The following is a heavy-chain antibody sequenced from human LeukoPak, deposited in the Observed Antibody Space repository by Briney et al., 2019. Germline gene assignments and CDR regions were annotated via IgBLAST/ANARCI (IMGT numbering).Heavy chain of an antibody. CDR2: INPNSGDT. Sequence: ASVKVSCKASGYTFTGYYMHWVRQAPGQGLEWMGWINPNSGDTNSAQKFQGRVTMTRDTSISTAYMEVSRLRSDDTAVYYCARDGNFDIWGQGTMVTVSS. J-gene: IGHJ3*02. CDR3: ARDGNFDI. CDR1: GYTFTGYY. V-gene: IGHV1-2*02. D-gene: IGHD1-1*01.